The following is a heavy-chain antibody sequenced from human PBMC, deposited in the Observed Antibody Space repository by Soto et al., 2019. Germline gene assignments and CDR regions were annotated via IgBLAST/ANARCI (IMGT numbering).Heavy chain of an antibody. J-gene: IGHJ4*02. CDR3: AKDMEMTGSCTNGLCWPLDY. Sequence: EVQLLESGGGLVQPGGSLRLSCAASGFTFSSYAMSWVRQSPGKGLEWVSVIRGSGVSTYYADSVKGRFTISRDKSKNTQYLQMNSLRAEETAVYFCAKDMEMTGSCTNGLCWPLDYWGPGTLVTVSS. V-gene: IGHV3-23*01. CDR1: GFTFSSYA. D-gene: IGHD2-8*01. CDR2: IRGSGVST.